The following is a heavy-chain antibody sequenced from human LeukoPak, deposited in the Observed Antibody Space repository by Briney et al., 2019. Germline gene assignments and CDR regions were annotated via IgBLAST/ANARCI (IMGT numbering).Heavy chain of an antibody. CDR1: GFTFSSYA. J-gene: IGHJ4*02. CDR3: AKRGPPPSRAALYFDY. CDR2: ISGSGGST. V-gene: IGHV3-23*01. D-gene: IGHD6-6*01. Sequence: GGSLRLSCAASGFTFSSYAMSWVRQAPGKGLEWVSAISGSGGSTYYADSVKGRFTISRDNSKNTLYLQMNSLRAEDTAVYYCAKRGPPPSRAALYFDYGGQGTLVPVSS.